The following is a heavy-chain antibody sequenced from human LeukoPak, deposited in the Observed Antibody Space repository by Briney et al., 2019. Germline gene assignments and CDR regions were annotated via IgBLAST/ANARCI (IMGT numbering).Heavy chain of an antibody. CDR2: ISYDGSNK. D-gene: IGHD6-13*01. CDR1: GFTFSSYA. Sequence: GGSLRLSCAASGFTFSSYAMHWVRQAPGKGLEWVALISYDGSNKYYADSVKGRFTISRDNSKNMPYLQMNSLRAEDTAVYYCARSRWAAAGRGRAYYFDYWGQGTLVTVSS. J-gene: IGHJ4*02. CDR3: ARSRWAAAGRGRAYYFDY. V-gene: IGHV3-30-3*01.